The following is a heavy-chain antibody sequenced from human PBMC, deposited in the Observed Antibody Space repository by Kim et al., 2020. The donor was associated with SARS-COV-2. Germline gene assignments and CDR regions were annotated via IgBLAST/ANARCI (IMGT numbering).Heavy chain of an antibody. CDR3: ARGDIVVVPALYYYGMDV. J-gene: IGHJ6*02. Sequence: GGSLRLSCAASGFTFSSYSMNWVRQAPGKGLEWVSSISSSSSYIYYADSVKGRFTISRDNAKNSLYLQMNSLRAEDTAVYYCARGDIVVVPALYYYGMDVWGQGTTVTVSS. D-gene: IGHD2-2*01. CDR1: GFTFSSYS. V-gene: IGHV3-21*01. CDR2: ISSSSSYI.